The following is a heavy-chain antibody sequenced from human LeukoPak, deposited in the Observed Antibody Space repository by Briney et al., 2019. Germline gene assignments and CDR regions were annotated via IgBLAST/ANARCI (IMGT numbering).Heavy chain of an antibody. J-gene: IGHJ3*02. V-gene: IGHV5-51*01. CDR3: ARPIAAAGPGAFDI. D-gene: IGHD6-13*01. CDR2: IYPGDSDV. Sequence: GESLNISCKGSGYRFTNYWIGWVRQEPGKGLEWMGIIYPGDSDVRYSPSFQGQVTISADKSVSTAYLQWSSLTPSDTAIYYCARPIAAAGPGAFDIWGQGTMVTVSS. CDR1: GYRFTNYW.